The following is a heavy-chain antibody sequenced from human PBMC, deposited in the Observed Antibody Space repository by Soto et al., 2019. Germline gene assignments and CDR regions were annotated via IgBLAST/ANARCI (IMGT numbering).Heavy chain of an antibody. CDR1: GFTFSSYS. J-gene: IGHJ4*02. Sequence: GGSLRLSCAASGFTFSSYSMNWVRQAPGKGLEWVSYISSSSSTIYYADSVKGRFTISRDNAKNSLYLQMNSLRDEDTAVYYCARDRTGGVRWLQWDFDYWGQGTLVTVSS. D-gene: IGHD4-4*01. V-gene: IGHV3-48*02. CDR2: ISSSSSTI. CDR3: ARDRTGGVRWLQWDFDY.